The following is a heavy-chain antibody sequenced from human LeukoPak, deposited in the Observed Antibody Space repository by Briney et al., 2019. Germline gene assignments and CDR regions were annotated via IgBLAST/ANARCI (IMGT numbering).Heavy chain of an antibody. Sequence: GGSLRLSCEASGFTFSNYWMHWVRQVPGKGLVWVSRINSDESRTNYADSVEGRFTISRDNAKNTVYLQMNSLRAEDAAVYYCARVLITFGGVSGHYYYGMDVWGQGTTVTVSS. J-gene: IGHJ6*02. CDR1: GFTFSNYW. CDR3: ARVLITFGGVSGHYYYGMDV. V-gene: IGHV3-74*01. CDR2: INSDESRT. D-gene: IGHD3-16*01.